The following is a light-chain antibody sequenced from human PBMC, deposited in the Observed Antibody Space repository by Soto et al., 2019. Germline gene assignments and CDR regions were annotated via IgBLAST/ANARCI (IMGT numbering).Light chain of an antibody. Sequence: EIVLTQSPGTLSLSPGEGATLSCRASQSVRSSYLAWYQQKPGQAPRLLIYGASSRATGIPDRFSGSGSGTDFTLTISRLEPEDFAVYYCQQYGSSPQTFGQGT. V-gene: IGKV3-20*01. CDR1: QSVRSSY. CDR2: GAS. J-gene: IGKJ1*01. CDR3: QQYGSSPQT.